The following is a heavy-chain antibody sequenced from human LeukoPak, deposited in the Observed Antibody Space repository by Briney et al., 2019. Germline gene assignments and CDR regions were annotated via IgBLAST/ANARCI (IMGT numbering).Heavy chain of an antibody. D-gene: IGHD3-9*01. J-gene: IGHJ5*02. V-gene: IGHV1-58*01. CDR3: AAGSGYDILTGYSPS. CDR1: GFTFTSSA. Sequence: EASVKVSCKASGFTFTSSAVQWVRQARGQRLEWIGWIVVGSGITNYAQKFQERVTITRDMSTSTAYMELSSLRSEDTAVYYCAAGSGYDILTGYSPSWGQGTLVTVSS. CDR2: IVVGSGIT.